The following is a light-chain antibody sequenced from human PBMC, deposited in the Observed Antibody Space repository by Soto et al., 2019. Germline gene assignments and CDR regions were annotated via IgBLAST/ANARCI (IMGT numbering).Light chain of an antibody. CDR3: QSYDDNHPWV. V-gene: IGLV6-57*01. J-gene: IGLJ3*02. CDR2: QDN. Sequence: NFMLTQPHSVSESPGKTVTISCTRSSGSIDSSYVQWYQQRPGSSPTNVIYQDNHRPSGVPDRFSGSIDSSSNSASLIISGLKTEDEADYYCQSYDDNHPWVFGGGTKLTV. CDR1: SGSIDSSY.